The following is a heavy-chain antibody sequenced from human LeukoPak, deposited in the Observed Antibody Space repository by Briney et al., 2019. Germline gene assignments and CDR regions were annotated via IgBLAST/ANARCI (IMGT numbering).Heavy chain of an antibody. V-gene: IGHV4-34*01. CDR3: ARPWIQLWPYPRGVAAFDI. Sequence: PSETLSLTCAVYGGSFSGYYWSWIRQPPGKGLEWIGEINHSGGTNYNPSLKSRVTISVDTSKNQFSLKLSSVTAADTAVYYCARPWIQLWPYPRGVAAFDIWGQGTMVTVSS. CDR1: GGSFSGYY. D-gene: IGHD5-18*01. J-gene: IGHJ3*02. CDR2: INHSGGT.